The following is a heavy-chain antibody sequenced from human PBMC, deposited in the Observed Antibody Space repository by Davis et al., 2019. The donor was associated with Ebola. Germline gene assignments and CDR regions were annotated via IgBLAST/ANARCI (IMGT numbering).Heavy chain of an antibody. J-gene: IGHJ4*02. D-gene: IGHD5-12*01. CDR1: RGTFGSYA. V-gene: IGHV1-69*13. Sequence: SVKVSCKASRGTFGSYAISWVRQAPGQGLEWMGGVIPMFGTSKYAQKFQDRVTITADESMSTAYMELSSLRSDDTAVYYCARGRPWLWVATPVRFDSWGLGTLVIVSS. CDR3: ARGRPWLWVATPVRFDS. CDR2: VIPMFGTS.